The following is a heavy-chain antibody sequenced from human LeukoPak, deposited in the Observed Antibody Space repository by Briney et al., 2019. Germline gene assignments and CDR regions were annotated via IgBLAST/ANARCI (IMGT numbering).Heavy chain of an antibody. CDR2: IYYSGST. D-gene: IGHD1-26*01. J-gene: IGHJ6*04. Sequence: SETLSLTCTVSGGSLSSGDYYWSWIRQPPGTGLEWIGYIYYSGSTYYNPSLKLRVTISVDTSKNQFSLKLCSVTAADTAVYYCARGGGRRYYYYGMDVWGKGTTVTVSS. CDR1: GGSLSSGDYY. V-gene: IGHV4-30-4*01. CDR3: ARGGGRRYYYYGMDV.